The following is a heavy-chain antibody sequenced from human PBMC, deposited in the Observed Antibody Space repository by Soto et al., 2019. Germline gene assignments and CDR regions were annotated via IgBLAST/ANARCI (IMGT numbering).Heavy chain of an antibody. Sequence: SETLSLTCTVSGGSISSGGYYWSWIRQHPGKGLEWIGYIYYSGSTNYNPSLKSRVTISVDTSKNQFSLKLSSVTAADTAVYYCARRYGGAFDYWGQGTLVTVSS. CDR2: IYYSGST. D-gene: IGHD2-21*01. CDR3: ARRYGGAFDY. V-gene: IGHV4-61*08. J-gene: IGHJ4*02. CDR1: GGSISSGGYY.